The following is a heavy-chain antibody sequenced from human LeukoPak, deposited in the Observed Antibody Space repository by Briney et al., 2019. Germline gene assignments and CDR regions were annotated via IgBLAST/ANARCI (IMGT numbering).Heavy chain of an antibody. D-gene: IGHD7-27*01. J-gene: IGHJ5*02. V-gene: IGHV3-30*02. CDR2: IRHDGTDQ. Sequence: GGSLRLSCVGSGFTFSVHWVRQVPGKGLEWLTFIRHDGTDQHYADSVRGRFTISRDNSKNTVYLQMNSLRPEDTALYHCAKDGNWASVSWGQGTLVTVSS. CDR3: AKDGNWASVS. CDR1: GFTFS.